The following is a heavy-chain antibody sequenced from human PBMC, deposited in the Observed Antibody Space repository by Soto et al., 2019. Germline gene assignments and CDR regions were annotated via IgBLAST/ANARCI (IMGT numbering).Heavy chain of an antibody. D-gene: IGHD4-17*01. Sequence: PGGSLRLSCAASGFSVSDYAMSWVRQEPGKGLEWVSAISKSGATTYYANSVWGRFAVSRDNSRNTLHLQMSSLSDADTALYYGVKDFQAGDYGDPYFSFSGMDDWGQGTLVTVSS. CDR1: GFSVSDYA. CDR2: ISKSGATT. V-gene: IGHV3-23*01. CDR3: VKDFQAGDYGDPYFSFSGMDD. J-gene: IGHJ4*01.